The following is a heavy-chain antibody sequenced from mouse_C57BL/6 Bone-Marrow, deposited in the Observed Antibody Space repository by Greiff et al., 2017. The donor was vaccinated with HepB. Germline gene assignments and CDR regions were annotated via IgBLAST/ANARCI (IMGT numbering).Heavy chain of an antibody. Sequence: QVQLQQPGAELVKPGASVKLSCKASGYTFTSYWMQWVKQRPGQGLEWIGEIDPSDSYTNYNQKFKGKATLTVDTSSSTAYMQLSSLTSEDSAVYYCARWGVVGDYFDYWGRGTALTVTS. V-gene: IGHV1-50*01. D-gene: IGHD1-1*01. CDR2: IDPSDSYT. CDR1: GYTFTSYW. J-gene: IGHJ2*01. CDR3: ARWGVVGDYFDY.